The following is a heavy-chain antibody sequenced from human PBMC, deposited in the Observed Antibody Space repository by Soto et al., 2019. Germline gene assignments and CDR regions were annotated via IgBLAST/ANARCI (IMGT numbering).Heavy chain of an antibody. CDR2: IYYSGST. CDR1: GGSISSYY. CDR3: ARGAPVDLDY. V-gene: IGHV4-59*12. J-gene: IGHJ4*02. Sequence: PSETLSLTCTVSGGSISSYYWSWIRQPPGKGLEWIGYIYYSGSTYYNPSLKSRVTISVDRSKNQFSLKLSSVTAADTAVYYCARGAPVDLDYWGQGTLVTVSS.